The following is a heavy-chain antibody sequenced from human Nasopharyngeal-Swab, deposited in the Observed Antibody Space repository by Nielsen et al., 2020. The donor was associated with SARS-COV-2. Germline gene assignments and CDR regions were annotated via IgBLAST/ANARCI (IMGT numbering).Heavy chain of an antibody. Sequence: SETLSLTCTVSGGSISSYYWSWIRQPPGEGLEWIGYIYYSGSTNYNPSLKSRVTISVDTSKNQFSLKLSSVTAADTAVYYCARTIIAAAEGYFDYWGQGTLVTVSS. D-gene: IGHD6-13*01. V-gene: IGHV4-59*01. CDR1: GGSISSYY. J-gene: IGHJ4*02. CDR3: ARTIIAAAEGYFDY. CDR2: IYYSGST.